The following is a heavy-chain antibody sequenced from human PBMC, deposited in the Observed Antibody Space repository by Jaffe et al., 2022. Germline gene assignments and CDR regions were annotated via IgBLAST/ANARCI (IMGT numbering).Heavy chain of an antibody. J-gene: IGHJ6*03. CDR1: GGTFSSYA. CDR2: IIPIFGTA. Sequence: QVQLVQSGAEVKKPGSSVKVSCKASGGTFSSYAISWVRQAPGQGLEWMGGIIPIFGTANYAQKFQGRVTITADESTSTAYMELSSLRSEDTAVYYCARDRGCSGGSCYRRRDGYYYYMDVWGKGTTVTVSS. D-gene: IGHD2-15*01. V-gene: IGHV1-69*01. CDR3: ARDRGCSGGSCYRRRDGYYYYMDV.